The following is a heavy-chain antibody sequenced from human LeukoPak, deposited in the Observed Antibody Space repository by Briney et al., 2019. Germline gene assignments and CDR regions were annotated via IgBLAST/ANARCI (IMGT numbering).Heavy chain of an antibody. CDR2: IKSKTSGGTP. Sequence: PGGSLRLSCAAPGFTFSDAWMSWVRQAPGKGLEWVGRIKSKTSGGTPDYAAPVKGRFAISREDSKNTLYLQMNSLKTEDAAVYYCTTEGYTYGYHSFDIWGQGTMVTVSS. D-gene: IGHD5-18*01. CDR1: GFTFSDAW. J-gene: IGHJ3*02. V-gene: IGHV3-15*01. CDR3: TTEGYTYGYHSFDI.